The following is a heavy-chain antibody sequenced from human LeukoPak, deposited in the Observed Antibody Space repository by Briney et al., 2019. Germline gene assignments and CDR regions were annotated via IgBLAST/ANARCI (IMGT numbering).Heavy chain of an antibody. CDR3: ARDFGGNSHDAFDI. Sequence: GGSLRLSCAASGFTFSSYSMNWVRQAPGKGLEWVAVIWYDGSNKYYADSVKGRFTISRDNSKNALYLQMNSLRAEDTAVYYCARDFGGNSHDAFDIWGQGTMVTVSS. J-gene: IGHJ3*02. D-gene: IGHD4-23*01. CDR2: IWYDGSNK. CDR1: GFTFSSYS. V-gene: IGHV3-33*08.